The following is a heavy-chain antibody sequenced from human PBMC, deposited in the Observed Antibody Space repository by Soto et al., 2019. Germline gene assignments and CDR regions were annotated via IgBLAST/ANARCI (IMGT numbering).Heavy chain of an antibody. J-gene: IGHJ6*02. Sequence: EVQLVESGGGLVQPGGSLRLSCAASGFDFSNSWIHWVRQGPGKGLVWVSHNSDGSGTTYADSVKGRFTISRDNAKNTVYLQMNSLRAEDTAVYYCAKDTAYDMDVWGQGTTVTVSS. CDR1: GFDFSNSW. CDR3: AKDTAYDMDV. CDR2: NSDGSGT. V-gene: IGHV3-74*01. D-gene: IGHD2-15*01.